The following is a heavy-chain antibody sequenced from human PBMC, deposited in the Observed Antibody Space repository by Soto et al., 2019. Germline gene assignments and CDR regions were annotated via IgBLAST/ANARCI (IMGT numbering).Heavy chain of an antibody. J-gene: IGHJ4*02. CDR3: TICITMVRRKIDEFDY. V-gene: IGHV1-18*01. CDR1: GYTFTSYG. D-gene: IGHD3-10*01. Sequence: ASVKVSCKASGYTFTSYGISWVRQAPGQGLEWMGWISAYNGNTNYAQKLQGRVTMPTDTSTSTAYMELSSLRSDDTVVYYCTICITMVRRKIDEFDYWGQGTLVTVSS. CDR2: ISAYNGNT.